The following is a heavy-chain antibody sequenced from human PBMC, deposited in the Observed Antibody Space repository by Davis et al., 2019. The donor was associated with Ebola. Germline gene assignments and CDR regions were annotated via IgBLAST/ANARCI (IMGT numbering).Heavy chain of an antibody. J-gene: IGHJ4*02. CDR2: ITSSSLI. D-gene: IGHD1-1*01. CDR3: ARAQFPTTSDH. V-gene: IGHV3-48*02. CDR1: GFTFSTYS. Sequence: GGSLRLSCAASGFTFSTYSMNWVRQAPGKGLEWISYITSSSLIHLADSVRGRFTISRDNAKNSLYLQLNSLRDEDTAVYYCARAQFPTTSDHWGQGTLVTVSS.